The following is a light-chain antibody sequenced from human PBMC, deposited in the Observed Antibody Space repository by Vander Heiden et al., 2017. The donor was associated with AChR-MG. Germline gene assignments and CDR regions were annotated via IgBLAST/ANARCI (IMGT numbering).Light chain of an antibody. Sequence: ELVLTQSPGTLSLSPGERATLSCRASQSVDSNYLAWYQQKPGQTPRLLIYGASSRATGIPDRFSGSGSATDFTLTISSLEPEDFALYYCQQYTTSPFTFGPGTKVDIK. CDR3: QQYTTSPFT. J-gene: IGKJ3*01. CDR2: GAS. CDR1: QSVDSNY. V-gene: IGKV3-20*01.